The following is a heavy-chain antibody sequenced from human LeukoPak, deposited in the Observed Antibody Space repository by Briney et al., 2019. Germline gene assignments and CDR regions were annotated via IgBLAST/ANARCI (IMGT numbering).Heavy chain of an antibody. CDR2: VYYTGST. J-gene: IGHJ3*02. Sequence: SETLSLTCTVSGGSMSNYYWTWIRQPPGKGLEWIGYVYYTGSTNYNPSFKSRVTISIDTSKNQFSLKLTSVTAADTAAYYCARRRTRPEAFDIWGQGTVVTVSS. D-gene: IGHD3/OR15-3a*01. V-gene: IGHV4-59*01. CDR1: GGSMSNYY. CDR3: ARRRTRPEAFDI.